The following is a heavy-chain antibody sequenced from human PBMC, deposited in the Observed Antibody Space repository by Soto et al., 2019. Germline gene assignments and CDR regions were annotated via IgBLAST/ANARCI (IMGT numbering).Heavy chain of an antibody. CDR2: ISYDGSNN. Sequence: GGSLRLSCAASGFTFSSYAMHWVRQAPGKGLEWVAVISYDGSNNYYADSVKSRFTISTDNSKNTLYLQMNSASAEDTAVYYCARDSPRYSSGWETIDYWGQGTLVTVSS. V-gene: IGHV3-30-3*01. J-gene: IGHJ4*02. D-gene: IGHD6-19*01. CDR3: ARDSPRYSSGWETIDY. CDR1: GFTFSSYA.